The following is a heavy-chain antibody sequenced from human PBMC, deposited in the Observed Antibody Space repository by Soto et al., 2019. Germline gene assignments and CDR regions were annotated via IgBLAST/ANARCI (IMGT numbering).Heavy chain of an antibody. CDR2: ISAYNGNT. CDR1: GYSFTNYG. D-gene: IGHD3-9*01. J-gene: IGHJ4*02. V-gene: IGHV1-18*01. Sequence: ASVKVSCKASGYSFTNYGLTWVRQAPDQGPEWVGWISAYNGNTHYAQKLQGRVAMTTDTSTSTAYMELRSLSSDDTAVYYCARPQNDILTDSYTNYFDSWGQGTPVTVSS. CDR3: ARPQNDILTDSYTNYFDS.